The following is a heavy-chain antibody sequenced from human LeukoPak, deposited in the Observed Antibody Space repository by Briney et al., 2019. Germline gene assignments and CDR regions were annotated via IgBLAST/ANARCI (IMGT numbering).Heavy chain of an antibody. D-gene: IGHD3-16*01. J-gene: IGHJ4*02. CDR2: TYYRSKWYN. V-gene: IGHV6-1*01. CDR1: GDSVSSNSAA. CDR3: ARDVSRIMITFGGVPYFDY. Sequence: SQTLSLTCAISGDSVSSNSAAWNWIRQSPSRGLEWLGRTYYRSKWYNDYAVSVKSRITINPDTSKNQFSLQLNSVTPEDTAVYYCARDVSRIMITFGGVPYFDYWGQGTPVTVSS.